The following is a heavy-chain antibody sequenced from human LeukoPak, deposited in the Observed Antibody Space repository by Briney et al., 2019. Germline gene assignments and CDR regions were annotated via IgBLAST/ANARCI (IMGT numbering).Heavy chain of an antibody. D-gene: IGHD2-2*01. CDR2: INHSGST. CDR3: AKDLVPAAMSFLLFGGFDY. Sequence: PSETLSLTCAVYGGSFSGYYWSWIRQPPGKGLEWIGEINHSGSTNYNPSLKSRVTISVDTSKNQFSLKLSSVTAADTAVYYCAKDLVPAAMSFLLFGGFDYWGQGTLVTVSS. V-gene: IGHV4-34*01. CDR1: GGSFSGYY. J-gene: IGHJ4*02.